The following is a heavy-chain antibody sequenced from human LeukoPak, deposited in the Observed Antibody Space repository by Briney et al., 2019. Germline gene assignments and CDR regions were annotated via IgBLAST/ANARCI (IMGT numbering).Heavy chain of an antibody. D-gene: IGHD3-3*02. Sequence: ASVKVSCKVSGYTLTELSMHWVRQAPGKGLEWMGGFDPEDGETTYAQKFQGGVTMTEDTSTDIAYMELSSLRSEDTAVYYCATDKETQLALDYWGQGTLVTVSS. V-gene: IGHV1-24*01. CDR1: GYTLTELS. CDR3: ATDKETQLALDY. J-gene: IGHJ4*02. CDR2: FDPEDGET.